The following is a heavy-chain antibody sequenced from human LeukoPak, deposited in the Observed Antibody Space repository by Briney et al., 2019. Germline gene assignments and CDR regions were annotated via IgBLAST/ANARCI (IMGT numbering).Heavy chain of an antibody. D-gene: IGHD2/OR15-2a*01. Sequence: PSETLSLTCTVSGDSMSRNYWSWIRQSPGKGLEWIAYISDIGSTNYNPSLKSRVTISLDTSKNQFSLKLSSVTAADTAVYYCAGHHPRNTVDFWGQGTLVTVSS. CDR3: AGHHPRNTVDF. CDR1: GDSMSRNY. J-gene: IGHJ4*02. CDR2: ISDIGST. V-gene: IGHV4-59*08.